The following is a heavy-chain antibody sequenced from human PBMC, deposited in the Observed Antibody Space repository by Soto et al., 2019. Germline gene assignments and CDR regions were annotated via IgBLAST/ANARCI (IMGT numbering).Heavy chain of an antibody. J-gene: IGHJ6*02. CDR2: INHSGST. V-gene: IGHV4-34*01. D-gene: IGHD6-13*01. CDR3: ARASGYSSSWSSYYYGMDV. Sequence: SETLSLTCAVYGGSFGGYYWSWIRQPPGKGLEWIGEINHSGSTNYNPSLKSRVTISVDTSKNQFSLKLSSVTAADTAVYYCARASGYSSSWSSYYYGMDVWGQGTTVTAP. CDR1: GGSFGGYY.